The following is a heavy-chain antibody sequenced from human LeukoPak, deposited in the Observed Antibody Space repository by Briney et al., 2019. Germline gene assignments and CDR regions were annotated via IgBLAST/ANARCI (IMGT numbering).Heavy chain of an antibody. CDR3: ASRIAAADDYYYGMDV. CDR2: IIPIFGTA. V-gene: IGHV1-69*13. D-gene: IGHD6-13*01. J-gene: IGHJ6*04. Sequence: SVKVCCKASGGTFSSYGISWVRQAPGQGLEWMGGIIPIFGTANYAQKFQGRVTITADESTSTAYMELSSLRSEDTAVYYCASRIAAADDYYYGMDVWGKGTTVTASS. CDR1: GGTFSSYG.